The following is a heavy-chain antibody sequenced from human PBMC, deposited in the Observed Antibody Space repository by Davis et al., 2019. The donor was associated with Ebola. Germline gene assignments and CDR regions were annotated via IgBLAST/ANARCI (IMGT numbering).Heavy chain of an antibody. V-gene: IGHV1-24*01. Sequence: ASVKVSCKVSGYTLSEFSMHWVRQAPGKGLEWMGGFDPEDGETVYAQKFQGRLTMTEDTPTDTAYMEFSSLRSEDTAVYYCATFRGKFPSPYDGFRFWGQGTVVTVSS. CDR1: GYTLSEFS. D-gene: IGHD3-10*01. J-gene: IGHJ3*01. CDR2: FDPEDGET. CDR3: ATFRGKFPSPYDGFRF.